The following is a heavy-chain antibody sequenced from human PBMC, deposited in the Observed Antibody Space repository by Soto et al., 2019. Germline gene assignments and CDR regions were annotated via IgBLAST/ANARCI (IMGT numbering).Heavy chain of an antibody. CDR3: AKDRIAARPRWFDP. CDR2: ISGSGGST. V-gene: IGHV3-23*01. Sequence: GRPLRLSCAASGFTFSSYAMRWVRKAPGKGLGWVSAISGSGGSTYYADSVKGRFTISRDNSKNTLYLQMNSLRAEDTAVYYCAKDRIAARPRWFDPWGQGTLVTVSS. CDR1: GFTFSSYA. D-gene: IGHD6-6*01. J-gene: IGHJ5*02.